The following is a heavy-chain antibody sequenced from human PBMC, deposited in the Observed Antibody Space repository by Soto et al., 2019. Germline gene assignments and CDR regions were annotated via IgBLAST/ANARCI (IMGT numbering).Heavy chain of an antibody. D-gene: IGHD5-18*01. Sequence: KPSETLSLTCAVSGYSISSGYYWGWIRQPPGKGLEWIGSIYHSGSTYYNPSLKSRVTISVDTSKNQFSLKLSSVTAADTAVYYCARVVTWIQLWSGLDYFDYWGQGTLVTVSS. J-gene: IGHJ4*02. V-gene: IGHV4-38-2*01. CDR3: ARVVTWIQLWSGLDYFDY. CDR2: IYHSGST. CDR1: GYSISSGYY.